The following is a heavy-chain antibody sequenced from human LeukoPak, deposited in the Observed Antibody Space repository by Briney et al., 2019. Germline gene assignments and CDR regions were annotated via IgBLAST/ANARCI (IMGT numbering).Heavy chain of an antibody. J-gene: IGHJ4*02. Sequence: KASETLSLTCTVSGGSVSSGGSFWSWIRQPPGKGLEWIGYIYHSGNTNYNPSLKSRVTISVDTSKSQLSLKLNSVTAADTAVYYCARDRNYYDSSGYYFANWGQGTLVTVSS. D-gene: IGHD3-22*01. V-gene: IGHV4-61*08. CDR2: IYHSGNT. CDR3: ARDRNYYDSSGYYFAN. CDR1: GGSVSSGGSF.